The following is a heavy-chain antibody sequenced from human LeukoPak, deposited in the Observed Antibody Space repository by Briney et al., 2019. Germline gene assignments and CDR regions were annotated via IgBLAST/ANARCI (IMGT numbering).Heavy chain of an antibody. CDR2: ISSSSSTI. V-gene: IGHV3-48*01. CDR3: ASMRGLLRTHDAFDI. Sequence: GGSLRLSCAASGFTFSSYSMNWVRQAPGKGLEWISYISSSSSTIYYADSVKGRFTISRDNAKNSLYLQMNSLRAEDTAVYYCASMRGLLRTHDAFDIWGQGTMVTVS. CDR1: GFTFSSYS. J-gene: IGHJ3*02. D-gene: IGHD3-22*01.